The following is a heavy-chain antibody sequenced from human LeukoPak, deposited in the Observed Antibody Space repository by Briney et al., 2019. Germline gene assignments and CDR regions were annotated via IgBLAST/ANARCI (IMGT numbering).Heavy chain of an antibody. CDR2: ISYDGSNK. V-gene: IGHV3-30-3*01. CDR3: AREGGVLLWFGEFYYGMDV. CDR1: GFTFSSYA. Sequence: GGSLRLSCAASGFTFSSYAMHWVRQAPGKGLEWVAVISYDGSNKYYADSVKGRFTIPRDNSKNTLYLQMNSLRAEDTAVYYCAREGGVLLWFGEFYYGMDVWGQGTTVTVSS. J-gene: IGHJ6*02. D-gene: IGHD3-10*01.